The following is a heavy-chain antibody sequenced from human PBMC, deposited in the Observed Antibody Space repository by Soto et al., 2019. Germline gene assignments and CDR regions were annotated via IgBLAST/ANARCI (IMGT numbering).Heavy chain of an antibody. CDR1: GFTVSSNY. Sequence: EVQLVESGGGLIQPGGSLRLSCAASGFTVSSNYMSWVRQAPGKGLEWVSVIYSGGSTYYADSVKGRFTISRDNSKNTPYLQVNSLRAEDTAVYYCARGPTSYCGMDVWGQGTTVTVSS. CDR3: ARGPTSYCGMDV. D-gene: IGHD1-26*01. V-gene: IGHV3-53*01. J-gene: IGHJ6*02. CDR2: IYSGGST.